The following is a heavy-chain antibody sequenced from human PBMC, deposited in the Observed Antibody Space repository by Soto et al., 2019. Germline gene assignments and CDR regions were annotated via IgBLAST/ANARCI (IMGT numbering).Heavy chain of an antibody. CDR1: GGSISSGGYS. Sequence: SETLSLTCAVSGGSISSGGYSWSWIRQPPGKGLEWIGYISHSGSTYYNPSLKSRVTISVDRSKNQFSLKLSSVTAADTAVYYSARGGRLPDYWGQGTLVTVSS. CDR3: ARGGRLPDY. J-gene: IGHJ4*02. CDR2: ISHSGST. D-gene: IGHD5-18*01. V-gene: IGHV4-30-2*01.